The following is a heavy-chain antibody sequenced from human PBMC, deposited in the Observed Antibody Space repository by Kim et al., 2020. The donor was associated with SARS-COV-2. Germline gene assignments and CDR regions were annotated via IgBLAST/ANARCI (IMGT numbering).Heavy chain of an antibody. Sequence: GGSLRLSCAASGFSFSTYYMNWVRQTPGKGLEWVSSISHTSTYIYYADSVKGRFTISRDNAENSLYLQMNSLRVEDTAVYYCARDPGSSDYWGQGTLVTVSS. J-gene: IGHJ4*02. CDR2: ISHTSTYI. CDR3: ARDPGSSDY. CDR1: GFSFSTYY. D-gene: IGHD6-13*01. V-gene: IGHV3-21*01.